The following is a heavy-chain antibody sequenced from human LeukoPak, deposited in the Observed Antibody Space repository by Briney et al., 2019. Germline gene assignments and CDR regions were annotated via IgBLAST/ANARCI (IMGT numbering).Heavy chain of an antibody. Sequence: PGGSLRLSCEASGFTFSDYYMGWIRQAPGKGLEWVSYTTTSGSSIYYADSVKGRFTMSRDNAKKSLYLQMNSLRAEDTAVYYCAELGITMIGGVWGKGTTVTISS. CDR3: AELGITMIGGV. J-gene: IGHJ6*04. D-gene: IGHD3-10*02. CDR2: TTTSGSSI. V-gene: IGHV3-11*04. CDR1: GFTFSDYY.